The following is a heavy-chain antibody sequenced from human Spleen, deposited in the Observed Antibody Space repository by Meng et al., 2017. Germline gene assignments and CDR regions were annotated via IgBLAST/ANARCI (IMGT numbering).Heavy chain of an antibody. CDR2: ISYDGSNK. D-gene: IGHD3-16*02. CDR3: ARDPYDYVWGSYRYYFDY. V-gene: IGHV3-30*01. CDR1: GFTFSSYA. Sequence: GESLKISCAASGFTFSSYAMHWVRQAPGKGLEWVAVISYDGSNKYYADSVKGRFTISRDNSKNTLYLQMNSLRAEDTAVYYCARDPYDYVWGSYRYYFDYWGQGTLVTVSS. J-gene: IGHJ4*02.